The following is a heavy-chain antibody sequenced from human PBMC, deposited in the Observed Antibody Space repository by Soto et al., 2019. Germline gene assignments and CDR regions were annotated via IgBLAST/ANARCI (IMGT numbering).Heavy chain of an antibody. D-gene: IGHD6-13*01. CDR1: GYTFTTYD. V-gene: IGHV1-46*01. Sequence: QVQLVQSGAEVKKPGASVRVSCKASGYTFTTYDIHWVRQAPGLGLEWMGIITPGGGITSYAQKFKGRITMTRDTSTSTVYMDVSSLRSEDTAMYYCAKVLSELVPRYFDTWGQGTLVTVSS. CDR2: ITPGGGIT. CDR3: AKVLSELVPRYFDT. J-gene: IGHJ4*02.